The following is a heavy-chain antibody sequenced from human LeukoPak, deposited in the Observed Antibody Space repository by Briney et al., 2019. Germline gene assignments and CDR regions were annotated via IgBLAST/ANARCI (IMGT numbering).Heavy chain of an antibody. CDR2: ISTSGST. J-gene: IGHJ4*02. D-gene: IGHD3-9*01. CDR1: GGSISNGDFY. Sequence: PSETLSLTCTVSGGSISNGDFYWNWIRRPAGKGLEWIGRISTSGSTNYNPSLKSRVTISVDTSKNQFSLRLTSVTAADTAVYYCARWGPILRYFGVWGRGTLVTVSS. V-gene: IGHV4-61*02. CDR3: ARWGPILRYFGV.